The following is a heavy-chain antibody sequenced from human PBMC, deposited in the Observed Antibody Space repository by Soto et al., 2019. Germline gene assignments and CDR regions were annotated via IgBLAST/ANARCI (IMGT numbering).Heavy chain of an antibody. CDR3: AREALVPAAPWGVLELRFYYGMDV. CDR2: IYYSGST. CDR1: GGSISSSSYY. V-gene: IGHV4-39*02. J-gene: IGHJ6*02. Sequence: QLQLQESGPGLVKPSETLSLTCTVSGGSISSSSYYWGWIRQPPGKGLEWIGSIYYSGSTYYNPSLKSRVTISVDTSKNQCSLKLRSVAAADTAVYYCAREALVPAAPWGVLELRFYYGMDVWGQGTTVTVSS. D-gene: IGHD2-2*01.